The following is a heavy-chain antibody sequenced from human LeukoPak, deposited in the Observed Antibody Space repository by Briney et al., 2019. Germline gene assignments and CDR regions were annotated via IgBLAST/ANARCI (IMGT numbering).Heavy chain of an antibody. Sequence: ASVTVSCKASGYTFTTYGISWVPPAPGQGLEWMGWISAYNGNTNYAQKLQGRVTMTTDTYTRTAYMELRSLRSDDTAVYHSARALHCYGSGPNDAFDIWGQGTMVTVSS. CDR3: ARALHCYGSGPNDAFDI. V-gene: IGHV1-18*01. CDR2: ISAYNGNT. CDR1: GYTFTTYG. D-gene: IGHD3-10*01. J-gene: IGHJ3*02.